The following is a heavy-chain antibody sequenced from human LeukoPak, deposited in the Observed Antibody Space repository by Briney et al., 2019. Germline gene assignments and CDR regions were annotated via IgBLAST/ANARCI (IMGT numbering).Heavy chain of an antibody. CDR3: ARDPGAEYSSSWYPFDY. V-gene: IGHV3-21*01. J-gene: IGHJ4*02. Sequence: GGSLRLSCAASGFTFSSYSMNWVRQAPGKGLEWVSSTSSSSSYIYYADSVKGRFTISRDNAKNSLYLQMNSLRAEDTAVYYCARDPGAEYSSSWYPFDYWGQGTLVTVSS. CDR2: TSSSSSYI. D-gene: IGHD6-13*01. CDR1: GFTFSSYS.